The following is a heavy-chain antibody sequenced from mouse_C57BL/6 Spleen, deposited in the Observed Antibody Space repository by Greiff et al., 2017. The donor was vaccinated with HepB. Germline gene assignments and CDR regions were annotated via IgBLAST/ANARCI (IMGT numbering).Heavy chain of an antibody. Sequence: EVKLMESGEGLVKPGGSLKLSCAASGFTFSSYAMSWVRQTPEKRLEWVAYISSGGDYIYYADTVKGRFTISRDNARNTLYLQMSSLKSEDTAMYYCTRDLLTGTWFAYWGQGTLVTVSA. CDR2: ISSGGDYI. D-gene: IGHD4-1*01. CDR3: TRDLLTGTWFAY. CDR1: GFTFSSYA. J-gene: IGHJ3*01. V-gene: IGHV5-9-1*02.